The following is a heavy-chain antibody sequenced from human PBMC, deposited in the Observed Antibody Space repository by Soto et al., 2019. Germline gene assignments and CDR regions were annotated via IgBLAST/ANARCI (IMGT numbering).Heavy chain of an antibody. CDR3: ARDDATYCGGDCYRYFFYGLDV. CDR2: INGGNGDT. Sequence: QVQLVQSGAEVKKPGASVRISCRTSGYTFTSYAITWLRHAPGQRLEWMGWINGGNGDTKYSQKFQDRLSITRDTSATTVSLGLSSLTSEDTAIYYCARDDATYCGGDCYRYFFYGLDVWGQGTTVTVSS. D-gene: IGHD2-21*02. CDR1: GYTFTSYA. V-gene: IGHV1-3*01. J-gene: IGHJ6*02.